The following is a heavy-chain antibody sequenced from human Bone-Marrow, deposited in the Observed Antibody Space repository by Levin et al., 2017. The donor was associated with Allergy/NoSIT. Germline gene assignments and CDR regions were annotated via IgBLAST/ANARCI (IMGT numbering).Heavy chain of an antibody. Sequence: HSQTLSLTCDISGDSVSSTSAAWNWIRLSPSRGLEWLGRTYYRSTWYTDYAVSVRGRITINADTSKNQLSLLLSTVSPDDSAVYFCARDVTRTFDFWGQGTQVTVSS. D-gene: IGHD2/OR15-2a*01. J-gene: IGHJ4*02. V-gene: IGHV6-1*01. CDR2: TYYRSTWYT. CDR3: ARDVTRTFDF. CDR1: GDSVSSTSAA.